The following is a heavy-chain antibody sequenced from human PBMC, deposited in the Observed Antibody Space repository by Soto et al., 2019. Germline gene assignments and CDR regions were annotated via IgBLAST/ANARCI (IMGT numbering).Heavy chain of an antibody. CDR1: GGSIRSYY. D-gene: IGHD1-26*01. Sequence: SETLSLTCTVSGGSIRSYYWSWILQPPGKGLEWIGYIYYTGTTTYNPSIKSRVTISVDSSKNQFSLNLTSVSAADTALYYCARDLRIVGATALGYWGQGTLVTVSS. CDR3: ARDLRIVGATALGY. CDR2: IYYTGTT. V-gene: IGHV4-4*08. J-gene: IGHJ4*02.